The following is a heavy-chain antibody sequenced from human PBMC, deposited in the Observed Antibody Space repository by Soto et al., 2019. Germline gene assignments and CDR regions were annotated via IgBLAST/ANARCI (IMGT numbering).Heavy chain of an antibody. CDR1: GGSVRSDSFY. D-gene: IGHD3-22*01. CDR3: ARARYDNRGYHAENYSDY. CDR2: IYHSGST. J-gene: IGHJ4*02. V-gene: IGHV4-61*01. Sequence: SETLSLTCTVSGGSVRSDSFYWSWIRQPPGKGLEWIAFIYHSGSTNYNPSLNSRVTISVDTSKNRFSLKLTSATAADTSRYYWARARYDNRGYHAENYSDYWGQGTMVTVSS.